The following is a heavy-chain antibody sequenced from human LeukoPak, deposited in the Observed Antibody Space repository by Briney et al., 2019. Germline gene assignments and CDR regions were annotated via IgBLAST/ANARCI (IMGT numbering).Heavy chain of an antibody. V-gene: IGHV3-74*01. CDR2: INHDGSGT. J-gene: IGHJ4*02. Sequence: GGSLRLSCVVSGFTLSSNWMHWVRQPPGKGLVWVSLINHDGSGTSYADSVKGRFTISRDDAKNTLYLQMNSLSAEDTAVYYCGTVFDYWGQGILVTVSS. CDR3: GTVFDY. CDR1: GFTLSSNW.